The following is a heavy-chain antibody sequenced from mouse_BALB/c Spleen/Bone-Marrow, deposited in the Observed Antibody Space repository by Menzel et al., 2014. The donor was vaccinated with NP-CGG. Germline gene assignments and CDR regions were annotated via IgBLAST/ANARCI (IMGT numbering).Heavy chain of an antibody. Sequence: VQVVESGAELVRPGASVKLSCKASGYTFTSYWINWVKQRPGQGLEWIGNIYPSDSYTNYNQKFKDKATLIVDKSSSTAYMQLSSPTSEDSAVYYCTRAGATVPFDYWGQGTTLTVSS. V-gene: IGHV1S126*01. D-gene: IGHD1-1*01. CDR2: IYPSDSYT. CDR1: GYTFTSYW. CDR3: TRAGATVPFDY. J-gene: IGHJ2*01.